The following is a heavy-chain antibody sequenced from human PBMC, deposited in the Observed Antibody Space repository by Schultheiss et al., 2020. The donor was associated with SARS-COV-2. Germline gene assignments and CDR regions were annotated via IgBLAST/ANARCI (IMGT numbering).Heavy chain of an antibody. CDR2: INHSGST. CDR1: GGSISSGSYY. J-gene: IGHJ1*01. Sequence: SETLSLTCTVSGGSISSGSYYWSWIRQPPGKGLEWIGEINHSGSTNYNPSLKSRVTISVDTSKNQFSLKLSSVTAADTAVYYCARDHGYSSGWPQDFQHWGQGTMVTVSS. CDR3: ARDHGYSSGWPQDFQH. D-gene: IGHD6-19*01. V-gene: IGHV4-39*07.